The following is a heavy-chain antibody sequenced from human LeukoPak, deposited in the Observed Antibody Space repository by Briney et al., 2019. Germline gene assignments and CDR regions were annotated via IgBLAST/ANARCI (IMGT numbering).Heavy chain of an antibody. CDR1: GGSIGSSSYY. V-gene: IGHV4-39*01. CDR3: ARHVPARVAARWFDP. Sequence: SETLSLTCTVSGGSIGSSSYYWGWIRQPPGKGLEWIGSIYYSGSTYYNPSLKSRVTISVDTSKNQFSLKLSSVTAADTAVYYCARHVPARVAARWFDPWGQGTLVTVSS. J-gene: IGHJ5*02. D-gene: IGHD2-15*01. CDR2: IYYSGST.